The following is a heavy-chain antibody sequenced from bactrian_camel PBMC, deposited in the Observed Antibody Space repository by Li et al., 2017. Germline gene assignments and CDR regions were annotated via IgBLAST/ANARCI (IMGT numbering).Heavy chain of an antibody. CDR2: IASDGST. J-gene: IGHJ4*01. D-gene: IGHD3*01. CDR1: ESTFEDSD. CDR3: APDSSPQMGCY. Sequence: VQLVESGGGSVQAGGSLLLSCTASESTFEDSDVGWYRQVPDFEFEWISTIASDGSTSYAGSVKDRFTISQNNAKTTTWLQMNNLKLDDTAVYYCAPDSSPQMGCYWTRGTQVTVS. V-gene: IGHV3-1*01.